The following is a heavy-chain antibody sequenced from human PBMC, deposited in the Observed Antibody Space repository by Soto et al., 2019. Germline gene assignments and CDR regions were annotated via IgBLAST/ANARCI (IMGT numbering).Heavy chain of an antibody. D-gene: IGHD6-6*01. V-gene: IGHV3-7*03. Sequence: GGSLRLSCAASGFTFSSYWMNWVRQAPGKGLEWVASIDQDGSAKYYVDSVKGRFTISKDNAKNSVYMQMNSLRAEDTAVYYCARGHSSSPNWFDPWGQGTLVTVSS. J-gene: IGHJ5*02. CDR3: ARGHSSSPNWFDP. CDR1: GFTFSSYW. CDR2: IDQDGSAK.